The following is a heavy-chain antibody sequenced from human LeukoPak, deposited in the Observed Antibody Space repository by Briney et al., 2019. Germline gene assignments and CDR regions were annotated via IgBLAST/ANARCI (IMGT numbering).Heavy chain of an antibody. V-gene: IGHV4-38-2*02. CDR2: IYHSGST. D-gene: IGHD1-26*01. Sequence: WETLSLTCTVSGYSISSGYYWGWIRQPPGKGLEWVGSIYHSGSTYYNPSLKSRVTISVDTSKNQFSLKLSSVTAADTAVYYCASAPGGGGSYYGGAFDIWGQGTMVTVSS. CDR3: ASAPGGGGSYYGGAFDI. CDR1: GYSISSGYY. J-gene: IGHJ3*02.